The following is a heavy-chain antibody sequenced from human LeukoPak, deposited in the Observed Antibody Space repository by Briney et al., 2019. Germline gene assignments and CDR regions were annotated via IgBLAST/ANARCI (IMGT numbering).Heavy chain of an antibody. Sequence: SGTLSLTCAVYGGSFSGYYWSWIRQPPGKGLEWIGEINHSGSTNYNPSLKSRVTISVDTSKNQFSLKLSSVTAADTAVYYCARVIVGYWGQGTLVTVSS. D-gene: IGHD2-21*01. CDR1: GGSFSGYY. V-gene: IGHV4-34*01. CDR3: ARVIVGY. CDR2: INHSGST. J-gene: IGHJ4*02.